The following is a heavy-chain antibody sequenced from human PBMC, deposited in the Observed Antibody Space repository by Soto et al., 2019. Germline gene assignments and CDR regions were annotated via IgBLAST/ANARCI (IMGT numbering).Heavy chain of an antibody. Sequence: LRLSCAASGFGFGHYVMSWVRQAPGKGLEWVSGISATAVSSYSADPVKGRFTISRDNSQNMLYLQMNSLTVEDTAVYYCAKGGDSWSGYSPHWGQGTLVTVSS. V-gene: IGHV3-23*01. CDR1: GFGFGHYV. CDR3: AKGGDSWSGYSPH. CDR2: ISATAVSS. J-gene: IGHJ4*02. D-gene: IGHD3-3*01.